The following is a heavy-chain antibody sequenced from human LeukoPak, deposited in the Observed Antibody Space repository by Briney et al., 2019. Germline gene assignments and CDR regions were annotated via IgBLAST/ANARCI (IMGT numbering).Heavy chain of an antibody. J-gene: IGHJ4*02. CDR3: ATFRSGFGEYY. CDR1: GFTVSSNY. V-gene: IGHV3-66*01. D-gene: IGHD3-10*01. Sequence: GGSLRFSCAASGFTVSSNYMSWVRQAPGKGLEWVSVIYTDGSTYYPDSVKGRFTISRDNSKNTLDLQMNSLRIEDTAVYFCATFRSGFGEYYWGQGTLVTVSS. CDR2: IYTDGST.